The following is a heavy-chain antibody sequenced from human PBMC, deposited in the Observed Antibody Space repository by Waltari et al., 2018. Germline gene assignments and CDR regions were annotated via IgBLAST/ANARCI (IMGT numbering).Heavy chain of an antibody. Sequence: QGQLVESGGGVVQPGRSLRLSCAASGFTFISYTMHWVRQAPGKGLEWVAVISYNGSNKYHADSWKGRFTISRDNSKNTLYLQMNSLRTEDTAVYYCARDGEMYCSSTSCYYFDHWGQGTLVTVSS. V-gene: IGHV3-30*04. CDR2: ISYNGSNK. CDR1: GFTFISYT. D-gene: IGHD2-2*01. CDR3: ARDGEMYCSSTSCYYFDH. J-gene: IGHJ4*02.